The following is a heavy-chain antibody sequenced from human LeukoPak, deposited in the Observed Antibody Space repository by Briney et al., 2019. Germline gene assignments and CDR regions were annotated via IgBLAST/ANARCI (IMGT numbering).Heavy chain of an antibody. V-gene: IGHV3-43*02. D-gene: IGHD5-18*01. CDR3: AKDIGYSYGLDY. Sequence: PGGSLRLSXAASGFTFDDYAMHWLRQAPGKGLEWVSLISGDGGSTYYADSVKGRFTISRDNSKNSLYLQMNSLRTEDTALYYCAKDIGYSYGLDYRGQGTLVTVSS. CDR1: GFTFDDYA. J-gene: IGHJ4*02. CDR2: ISGDGGST.